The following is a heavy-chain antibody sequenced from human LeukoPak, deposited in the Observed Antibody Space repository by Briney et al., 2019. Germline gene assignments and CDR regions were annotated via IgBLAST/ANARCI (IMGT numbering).Heavy chain of an antibody. Sequence: QSGGSLRLSCAASGFTVSGNYMSWVRQAPGKGLEWVSVIYSGGSTYYADSVKGRFTISRDNSKNTLYLQMNSLRAEDTAVYYCARDPYSGYDSGWFDPWGQGTLVTVSS. D-gene: IGHD5-12*01. CDR2: IYSGGST. J-gene: IGHJ5*02. CDR1: GFTVSGNY. V-gene: IGHV3-53*01. CDR3: ARDPYSGYDSGWFDP.